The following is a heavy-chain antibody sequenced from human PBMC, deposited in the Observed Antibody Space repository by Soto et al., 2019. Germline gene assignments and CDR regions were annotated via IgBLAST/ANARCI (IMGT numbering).Heavy chain of an antibody. D-gene: IGHD3-9*01. CDR1: GDSVSSKSAA. J-gene: IGHJ4*02. CDR2: TYYRSKWSS. CDR3: ARTGDYLVYY. Sequence: SQTLSLTCAISGDSVSSKSAAWHWIRLSPSRGLEWLGRTYYRSKWSSNYAVSVKSRITIKPDTSKNQFSLQLRSVTPDDTAMYYCARTGDYLVYYLGQGTLVTVSS. V-gene: IGHV6-1*01.